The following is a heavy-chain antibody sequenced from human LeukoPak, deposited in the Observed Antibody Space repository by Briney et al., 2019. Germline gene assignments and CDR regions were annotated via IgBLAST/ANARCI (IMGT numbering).Heavy chain of an antibody. J-gene: IGHJ5*02. CDR1: GGSISSGSYY. CDR2: IYTSGST. Sequence: SETLSLTCTVSGGSISSGSYYWSWIRQPAGKGLEWIGRIYTSGSTNYNPSLKSRVTISVDTSKNQFSLKLSSVTAADTAVYYCARSYSSSPDHWFDPWGQGTLVTVSS. CDR3: ARSYSSSPDHWFDP. V-gene: IGHV4-61*02. D-gene: IGHD6-13*01.